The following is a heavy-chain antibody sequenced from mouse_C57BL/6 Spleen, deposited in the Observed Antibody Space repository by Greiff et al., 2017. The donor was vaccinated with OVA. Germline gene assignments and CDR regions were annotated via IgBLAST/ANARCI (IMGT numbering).Heavy chain of an antibody. V-gene: IGHV3-6*01. CDR3: ATTTGRFAY. CDR1: GYSITSGYY. CDR2: ISYDGSN. Sequence: EVKLQESGPGLVKPSQSLSLTCSVTGYSITSGYYWNWIRQFPGNKLEWMGYISYDGSNNYNPSLKNRISITRATSKNQFFLKLNSVTTEDTATYYCATTTGRFAYWGQGTLVTVSA. J-gene: IGHJ3*01. D-gene: IGHD1-1*01.